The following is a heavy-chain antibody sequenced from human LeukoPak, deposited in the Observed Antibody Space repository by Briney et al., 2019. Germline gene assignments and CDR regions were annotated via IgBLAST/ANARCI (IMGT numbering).Heavy chain of an antibody. CDR1: GGSFSGYY. CDR3: ASALDPGIAAAAKGGFDP. CDR2: INHSGST. D-gene: IGHD6-13*01. V-gene: IGHV4-34*01. J-gene: IGHJ5*02. Sequence: SETLSLTCAVYGGSFSGYYWSWIRQPPGKGLEWIGEINHSGSTNYNPSLKSRVTISVDTSKNQFSLKLSSVTAADTAVYYCASALDPGIAAAAKGGFDPWGQGTLVTVSS.